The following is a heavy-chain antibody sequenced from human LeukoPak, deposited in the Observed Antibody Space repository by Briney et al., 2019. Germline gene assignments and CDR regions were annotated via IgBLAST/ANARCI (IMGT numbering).Heavy chain of an antibody. D-gene: IGHD3-9*01. Sequence: ASVKVSCKASGYTFTGYYMHWVRQAPGQGLEWMGWISAYNGNTNYAQKLQGRVTMTTDTSTSTAYMELRSLRSDDTAVYYCARDGQLRYFDWLPSYYYYYYMDVWGKGTTVTVSS. V-gene: IGHV1-18*04. CDR3: ARDGQLRYFDWLPSYYYYYYMDV. CDR2: ISAYNGNT. J-gene: IGHJ6*03. CDR1: GYTFTGYY.